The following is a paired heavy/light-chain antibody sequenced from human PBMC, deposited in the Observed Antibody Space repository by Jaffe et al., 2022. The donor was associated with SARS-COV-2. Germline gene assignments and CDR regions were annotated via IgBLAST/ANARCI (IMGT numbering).Light chain of an antibody. CDR3: QQYYNLPRT. V-gene: IGKV4-1*01. Sequence: DIVMTQSPDSLAVSLGERATINCKSSQSVLYTSNNKNYLAWYQQKPGQPPKLLIYLASTRESGVPDRFSGSGSGTDFTLTISSLQAEDVAVYYCQQYYNLPRTFGGGTKVEIK. CDR1: QSVLYTSNNKNY. CDR2: LAS. J-gene: IGKJ4*01.
Heavy chain of an antibody. Sequence: QVQLVQSGAEVKPPGASVRVSCKASGYTFTSYEINWVRQATGQGLEWMGWMNPKNGNTDFAQNFQGRVIMTRDTSTDTAYMELSSLTSDDTAIYYCARGASGLYYWGQGTLVAVSS. J-gene: IGHJ4*02. CDR1: GYTFTSYE. D-gene: IGHD5-12*01. CDR2: MNPKNGNT. V-gene: IGHV1-8*01. CDR3: ARGASGLYY.